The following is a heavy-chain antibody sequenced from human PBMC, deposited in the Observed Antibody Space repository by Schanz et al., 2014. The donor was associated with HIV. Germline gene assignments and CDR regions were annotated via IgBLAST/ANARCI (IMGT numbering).Heavy chain of an antibody. J-gene: IGHJ6*02. CDR1: GFTFSSYG. Sequence: QVQLVESGGGVVQPGRSLRLSCAASGFTFSSYGMHWVRQAPGKGLEWVAFMSDDGGTKFYGDAAKGRFTISRDKSKNSLYMQMNSLRGDDTALYYCAKAYSTSRPYSMDIWGQGTTVTVSS. D-gene: IGHD6-6*01. V-gene: IGHV3-30*18. CDR3: AKAYSTSRPYSMDI. CDR2: MSDDGGTK.